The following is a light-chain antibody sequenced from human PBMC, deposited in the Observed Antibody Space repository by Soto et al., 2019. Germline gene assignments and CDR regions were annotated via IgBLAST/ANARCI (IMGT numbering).Light chain of an antibody. J-gene: IGKJ2*01. Sequence: EIVLTQSPGTLSLSPGERATLSCRASQSVSSSYLAWYQQTPGQAPRLLIYGASSRATGIPGMFSGSGSGTDFTLTISRLEPEDFAVYYCQQYGSSPYTFGQGTKLEIK. CDR1: QSVSSSY. V-gene: IGKV3-20*01. CDR3: QQYGSSPYT. CDR2: GAS.